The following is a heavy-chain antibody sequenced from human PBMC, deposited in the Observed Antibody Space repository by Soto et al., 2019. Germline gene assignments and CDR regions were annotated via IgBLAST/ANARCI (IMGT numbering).Heavy chain of an antibody. CDR1: GFTFSSYA. J-gene: IGHJ4*02. V-gene: IGHV3-64*01. CDR2: ISSNGGST. Sequence: PGGSLRLSCAASGFTFSSYAMHWVRQAPGKGLEYVSAISSNGGSTYYANSVKGRFTISRDNSKNTLYLQMGSLRAEDMAVYYCARGSGSYSLFDYWGQGTLVNVSS. D-gene: IGHD3-10*01. CDR3: ARGSGSYSLFDY.